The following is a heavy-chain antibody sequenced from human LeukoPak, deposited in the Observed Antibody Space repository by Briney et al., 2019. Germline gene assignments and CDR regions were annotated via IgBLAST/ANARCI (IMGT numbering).Heavy chain of an antibody. V-gene: IGHV4-59*01. CDR2: IYYSGST. J-gene: IGHJ4*02. CDR1: GGSISSYY. D-gene: IGHD6-19*01. CDR3: ARLQDERGWYQHRLAREFDY. Sequence: PSETLSLTCTVSGGSISSYYWSWLRQPPGKGLEWIGYIYYSGSTNYNPSLKSRVTISVDTSKNQFSLKLSSVTAADTAVYYCARLQDERGWYQHRLAREFDYWGQGTLVTVSS.